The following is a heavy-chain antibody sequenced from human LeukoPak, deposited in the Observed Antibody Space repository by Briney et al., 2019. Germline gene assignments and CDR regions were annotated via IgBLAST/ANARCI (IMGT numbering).Heavy chain of an antibody. Sequence: SQTLSLTCAISGDSVSSNSAALNWIRQSPSRGLEWLGRTYYRSKWYNDHAVSVKSRITINPDTSKNQFSLQLNSVTAEDTAVYYCARGGTYLFDYWGQGTLVTVSS. CDR3: ARGGTYLFDY. V-gene: IGHV6-1*01. CDR2: TYYRSKWYN. J-gene: IGHJ4*02. D-gene: IGHD1-26*01. CDR1: GDSVSSNSAA.